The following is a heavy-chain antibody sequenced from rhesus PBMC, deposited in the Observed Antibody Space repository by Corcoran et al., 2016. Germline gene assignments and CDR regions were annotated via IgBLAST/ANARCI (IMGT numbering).Heavy chain of an antibody. Sequence: QVQLQESGPGLVKPSETLSLTCAVSGGSISSSYYYLSWIRKAPGKGLGGMGYIYYSGGTCPHPSLKSRVTSSRDTSKNQFSLKGNSVTAADTAMYYCARRFTSGWFDYWGQGVLVTVSS. V-gene: IGHV4-122*02. CDR1: GGSISSSYYY. CDR3: ARRFTSGWFDY. D-gene: IGHD6-31*01. CDR2: IYYSGGT. J-gene: IGHJ4*01.